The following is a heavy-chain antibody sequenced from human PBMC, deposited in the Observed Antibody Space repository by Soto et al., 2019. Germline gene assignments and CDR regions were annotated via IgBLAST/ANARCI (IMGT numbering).Heavy chain of an antibody. CDR2: VFGNGAGTP. CDR1: GGSFTGDY. V-gene: IGHV4-4*07. CDR3: ARDLPPYGGRRSPPTGAFED. J-gene: IGHJ4*02. Sequence: LSLTCSVSGGSFTGDYWSWIRQPAGKGLQWIGRVFGNGAGTPIYNSLLKSRARMSADPSKRQFSLTLTSVTAADTAVYYCARDLPPYGGRRSPPTGAFEDWGQGIMVTVSS. D-gene: IGHD2-15*01.